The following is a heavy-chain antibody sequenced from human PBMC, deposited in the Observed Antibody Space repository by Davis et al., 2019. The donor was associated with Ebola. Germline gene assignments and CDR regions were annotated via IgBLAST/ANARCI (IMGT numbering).Heavy chain of an antibody. Sequence: AASVKVSCKASGYTFTSYAMHWVRQAPGQRLEWMGWINAGNGNTKYSQKFQGRVTITRDTSASTAYMELSSLRSEDTAVYYCARDTGRLLWFGEWSYWGQGTLVTVSS. CDR1: GYTFTSYA. J-gene: IGHJ4*02. V-gene: IGHV1-3*01. D-gene: IGHD3-10*01. CDR3: ARDTGRLLWFGEWSY. CDR2: INAGNGNT.